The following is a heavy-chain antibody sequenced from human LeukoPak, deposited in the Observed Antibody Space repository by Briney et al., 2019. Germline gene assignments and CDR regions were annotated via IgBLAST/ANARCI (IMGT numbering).Heavy chain of an antibody. CDR3: ARNPYDSSGYYGDS. J-gene: IGHJ4*02. Sequence: ASVKVSCKASGYTFTSYDINWVRQATGQGFEWMGWMNPNSGNTGYAQKFQGRVTMTRNTSISTGYMELSSLRSEDTAVYYCARNPYDSSGYYGDSWGQGTLVTVSS. CDR2: MNPNSGNT. V-gene: IGHV1-8*01. CDR1: GYTFTSYD. D-gene: IGHD3-22*01.